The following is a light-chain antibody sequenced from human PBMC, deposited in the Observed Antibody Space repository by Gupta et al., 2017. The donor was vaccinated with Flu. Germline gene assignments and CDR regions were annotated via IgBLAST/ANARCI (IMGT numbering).Light chain of an antibody. CDR3: QQYDSRPPMYS. V-gene: IGKV3-15*01. CDR1: HSVSTN. J-gene: IGKJ2*03. CDR2: AAS. Sequence: ETPPTQSPATLSVSPGERVTLSCRASHSVSTNLAWYQQKPGQAPRLLIYAASTRAFGVPARFSGSGSGRDFSLTIRGLQSEDFAIYYCQQYDSRPPMYSFGQGTKLEI.